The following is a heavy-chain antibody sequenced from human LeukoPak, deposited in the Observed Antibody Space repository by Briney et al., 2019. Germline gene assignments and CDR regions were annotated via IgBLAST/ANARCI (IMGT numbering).Heavy chain of an antibody. CDR2: IIPIFGTA. V-gene: IGHV1-69*01. D-gene: IGHD1-7*01. Sequence: ASVKVSCKASGDTFSSYAISWVRQAPGQGLEWMGGIIPIFGTANYAQKFQGRVTITADESTSTAYMELSSLRSEDTAVHYCARSAGTTDYYYGMDVWGQGTTVTVSS. J-gene: IGHJ6*02. CDR1: GDTFSSYA. CDR3: ARSAGTTDYYYGMDV.